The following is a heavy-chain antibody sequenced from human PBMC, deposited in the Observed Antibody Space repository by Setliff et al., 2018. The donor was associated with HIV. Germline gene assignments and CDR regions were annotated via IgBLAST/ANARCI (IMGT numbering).Heavy chain of an antibody. CDR2: IYPTGST. D-gene: IGHD2-15*01. Sequence: LSLTCSLSGGSLIPYYWTWIRQPACRGLEWIGRIYPTGSTIYNPSLRSRVTMSVDTSKNQFSMRLSAVTAADTAVYYCARVFPPIRGAPFGTPPGAFDIWGQGTMVNVSS. J-gene: IGHJ3*02. CDR1: GGSLIPYY. V-gene: IGHV4-4*07. CDR3: ARVFPPIRGAPFGTPPGAFDI.